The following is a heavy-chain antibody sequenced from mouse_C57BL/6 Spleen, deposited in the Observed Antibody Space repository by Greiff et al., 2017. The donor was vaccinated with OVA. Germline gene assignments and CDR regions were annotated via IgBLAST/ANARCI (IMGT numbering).Heavy chain of an antibody. CDR3: ARGGYDYGMDY. J-gene: IGHJ4*01. CDR2: IDPSDSYT. Sequence: VKLQQPGAELVMPGASVKLSCKASGYTFTSYWMHWVKQRPGQGLEWIGEIDPSDSYTNYNQKFKGKSTLTVDKSSSTAYMQLSSLTSEDSAVYYCARGGYDYGMDYWGQGTSVTVSS. V-gene: IGHV1-69*01. D-gene: IGHD2-4*01. CDR1: GYTFTSYW.